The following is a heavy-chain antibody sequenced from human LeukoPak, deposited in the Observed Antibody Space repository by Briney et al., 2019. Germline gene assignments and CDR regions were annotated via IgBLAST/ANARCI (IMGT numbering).Heavy chain of an antibody. CDR3: AKSNRYCDTASCYEAFDI. CDR2: IYYSGSP. V-gene: IGHV4-59*03. J-gene: IGHJ3*02. D-gene: IGHD2-2*01. CDR1: GGSISIYS. Sequence: SETLSLTCTVSGGSISIYSWSWIRQPPGQGLEWLGYIYYSGSPNYNPSLKNRVTMSIDTSRNQFSLKVNSVTAADTAVYYCAKSNRYCDTASCYEAFDIWGQGTMVTVFS.